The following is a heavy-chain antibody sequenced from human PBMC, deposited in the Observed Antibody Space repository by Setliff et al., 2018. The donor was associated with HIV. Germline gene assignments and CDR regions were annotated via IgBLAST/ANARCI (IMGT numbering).Heavy chain of an antibody. CDR3: ARVRGDNFWSGSYSLPASDAFDV. CDR1: GSSMRRNY. CDR2: IYYSGTT. D-gene: IGHD3-3*01. J-gene: IGHJ3*01. Sequence: SETLSLICSVSGSSMRRNYWSWIRQPPGKGLEWIGYIYYSGTTNYNPSLKSRVTFSVDTSKTQFSLRLTSVTAADTAMYFCARVRGDNFWSGSYSLPASDAFDVWGQGTMVTVSS. V-gene: IGHV4-59*01.